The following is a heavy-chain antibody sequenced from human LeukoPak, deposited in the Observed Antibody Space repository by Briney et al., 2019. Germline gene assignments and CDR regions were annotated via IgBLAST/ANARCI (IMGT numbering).Heavy chain of an antibody. Sequence: PGGSLRLSCAASGFTFDDYAMHWVRQAPGKGLEWVSLISGDGGSTYYADSVKGRFTISRDNSKNSLYLQMNSLRTEDTALYYCAEDIHHDFWSGYYSYYFDYWGQGTLVTVSS. CDR3: AEDIHHDFWSGYYSYYFDY. CDR1: GFTFDDYA. D-gene: IGHD3-3*01. J-gene: IGHJ4*02. CDR2: ISGDGGST. V-gene: IGHV3-43*02.